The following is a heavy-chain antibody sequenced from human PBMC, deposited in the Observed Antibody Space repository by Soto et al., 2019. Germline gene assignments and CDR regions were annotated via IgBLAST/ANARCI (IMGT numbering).Heavy chain of an antibody. CDR1: GGSISSGGYY. V-gene: IGHV4-31*03. Sequence: TLSLTCTVSGGSISSGGYYWSWIRQHPGKGLEWIGYIYYSGSTYYNPSLKSRVTISVDTSKNQFSLKLSSVTAADTAVYYCARDTGWEGVLAFDIWGQGTMVTVSS. CDR3: ARDTGWEGVLAFDI. CDR2: IYYSGST. J-gene: IGHJ3*02. D-gene: IGHD3-10*01.